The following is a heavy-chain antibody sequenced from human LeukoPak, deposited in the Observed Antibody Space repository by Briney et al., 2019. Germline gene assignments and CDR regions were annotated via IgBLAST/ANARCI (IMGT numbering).Heavy chain of an antibody. J-gene: IGHJ3*02. CDR3: AKPRRIVVVVAATPRDAFDI. D-gene: IGHD2-15*01. CDR2: IYSGGST. Sequence: GGSLRLSCAASGFTVSSSYMSWVRQAPGKGLEWVSVIYSGGSTYYADSVKGRFTISRDNSKNTLFLQINSLRAEDTAVYYCAKPRRIVVVVAATPRDAFDIWGQGTMVTVSS. CDR1: GFTVSSSY. V-gene: IGHV3-66*04.